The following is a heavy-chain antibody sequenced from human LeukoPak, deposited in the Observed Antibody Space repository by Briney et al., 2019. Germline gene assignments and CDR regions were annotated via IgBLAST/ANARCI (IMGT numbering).Heavy chain of an antibody. D-gene: IGHD3-9*01. CDR2: IRYDGSNK. V-gene: IGHV3-30*02. Sequence: GGSLRLSCAASGFTFSSYGMHWVRQAPGKGLEWVAFIRYDGSNKYYADSVKGRFTISRDNSKNTLYLQMNSLRAEDTAVYYCAKDGTADYDILTGYHQYYYYYYMDVWGKGTTVTISS. CDR1: GFTFSSYG. CDR3: AKDGTADYDILTGYHQYYYYYYMDV. J-gene: IGHJ6*03.